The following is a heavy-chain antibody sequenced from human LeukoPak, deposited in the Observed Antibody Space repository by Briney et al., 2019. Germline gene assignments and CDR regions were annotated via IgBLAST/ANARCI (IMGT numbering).Heavy chain of an antibody. V-gene: IGHV4-34*01. D-gene: IGHD3-10*01. CDR1: GGSLSGYY. CDR3: ARGLDGETSKYFDY. CDR2: INHSGST. Sequence: PSETLSLTCAVYGGSLSGYYWSWIRHPPGKGLEWIGEINHSGSTNYNPSLKSRVTISVDTSKNQFSLKLSSVTAADTAVYYCARGLDGETSKYFDYWGQGTLVTVSS. J-gene: IGHJ4*02.